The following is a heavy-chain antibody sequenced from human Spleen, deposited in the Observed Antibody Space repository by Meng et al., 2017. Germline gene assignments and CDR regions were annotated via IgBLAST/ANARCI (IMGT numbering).Heavy chain of an antibody. Sequence: QVSLQDPGPAQVKPLTTLSLTCTVSGVSITNNHWWNWVRQPQGKGLEWIGEVYHDGSTDYNPSLKSRVTISVDRSNNQFSLRLTSVTAADTAIYYCARGYRSKWWYFDYWGHGTLVTASS. D-gene: IGHD2-15*01. J-gene: IGHJ4*01. CDR3: ARGYRSKWWYFDY. CDR2: VYHDGST. CDR1: GVSITNNHW. V-gene: IGHV4-4*02.